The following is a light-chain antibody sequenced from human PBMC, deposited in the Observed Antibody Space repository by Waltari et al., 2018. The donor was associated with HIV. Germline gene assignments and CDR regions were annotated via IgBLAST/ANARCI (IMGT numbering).Light chain of an antibody. J-gene: IGKJ2*01. CDR2: CAS. CDR3: QQSYNAPYT. Sequence: DIRMAQSPSSLSASVGDIILISCRARQDISTDLNWYQKRPGKAPKLLIYCASHLQGGVPPRFSGSGSGTAFTLAINGLQFEDFATYFCQQSYNAPYTFGQGT. CDR1: QDISTD. V-gene: IGKV1-39*01.